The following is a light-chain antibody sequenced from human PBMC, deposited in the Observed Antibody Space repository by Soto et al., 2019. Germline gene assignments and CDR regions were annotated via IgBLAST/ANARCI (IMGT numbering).Light chain of an antibody. CDR1: SSDIGAYNY. CDR3: SSYSSTNTLYV. V-gene: IGLV2-14*01. CDR2: EVT. Sequence: QSALTQPASVSGSPGQSITISCIGTSSDIGAYNYVSWYQQHPGKVPKLMIYEVTNRPSGLSNRFSGSKSGNTASLTISGLQAEDEAEYFCSSYSSTNTLYVFGTGTKVTVL. J-gene: IGLJ1*01.